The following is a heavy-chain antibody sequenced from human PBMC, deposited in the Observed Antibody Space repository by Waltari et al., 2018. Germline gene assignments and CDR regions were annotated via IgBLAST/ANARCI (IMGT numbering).Heavy chain of an antibody. J-gene: IGHJ4*02. CDR2: IYQIGST. CDR3: ARGRAAANSYFDY. Sequence: QVQLQESGPGLVKPSETLSLTCGVSGSSISSGYYWGWMRQPPGKGLEWIGSIYQIGSTYYNPSLKSRVTISVDTSNNQFSLRLSSVTAADTAVYFCARGRAAANSYFDYWGQGTLVTVSS. V-gene: IGHV4-38-2*01. D-gene: IGHD6-13*01. CDR1: GSSISSGYY.